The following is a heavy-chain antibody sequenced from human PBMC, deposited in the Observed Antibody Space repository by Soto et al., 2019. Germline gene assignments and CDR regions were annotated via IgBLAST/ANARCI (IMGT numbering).Heavy chain of an antibody. V-gene: IGHV3-49*03. CDR3: TRDTYDSSGYYYVYYYGMDV. J-gene: IGHJ6*02. D-gene: IGHD3-22*01. CDR1: GFTFGDYA. Sequence: SLRLSCTASGFTFGDYAMSWFRQAPGKGLEWVGFIRSKAYGGTTEYAASVKGRFTISRDDSKSIAYLQMNSLKTEDTAVYYCTRDTYDSSGYYYVYYYGMDVWGQGTTVTVYS. CDR2: IRSKAYGGTT.